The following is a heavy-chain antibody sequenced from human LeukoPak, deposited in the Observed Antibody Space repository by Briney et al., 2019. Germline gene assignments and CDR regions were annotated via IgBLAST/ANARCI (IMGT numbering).Heavy chain of an antibody. D-gene: IGHD1-26*01. CDR2: ISAYNGNT. CDR3: ASDLLIVGATTIDY. V-gene: IGHV1-18*01. CDR1: GFTFTSYG. J-gene: IGHJ4*02. Sequence: GGSLRLSCAASGFTFTSYGISWVRQAPGQGLEWMGWISAYNGNTNYAQKLQGRVTMTTDTSTSTAYMELRSLRSDDTAVYYCASDLLIVGATTIDYWGQGTLVTVSS.